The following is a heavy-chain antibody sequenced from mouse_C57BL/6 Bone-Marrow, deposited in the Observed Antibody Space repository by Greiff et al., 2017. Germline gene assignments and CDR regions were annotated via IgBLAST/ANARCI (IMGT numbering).Heavy chain of an antibody. CDR1: GYTFTSYW. D-gene: IGHD2-4*01. CDR2: IYPGSGST. J-gene: IGHJ4*01. V-gene: IGHV1-55*01. Sequence: VQLQQPGAELVKPGASVKMSCKASGYTFTSYWITWVKQRPGQGLEWIGDIYPGSGSTNYNEKFKSKATLTVDTSSSTAYMQLSSLTSEDSAVYYCARGAYDYGGCAMGYWGQGASVTVSS. CDR3: ARGAYDYGGCAMGY.